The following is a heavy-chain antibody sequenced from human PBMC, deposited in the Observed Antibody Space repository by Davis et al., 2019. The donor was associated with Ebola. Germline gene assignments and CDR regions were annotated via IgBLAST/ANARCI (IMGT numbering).Heavy chain of an antibody. CDR2: IYSSGST. V-gene: IGHV4-59*01. CDR1: GGSFSDYY. D-gene: IGHD6-19*01. CDR3: AREQWLVKYFDN. Sequence: PGGSLRLSCTVSGGSFSDYYWTWIRQPPGKGLEWIGYIYSSGSTNYNPSLKSRVTMSIDTSRNQFSLDLRSVTAADTAVYYCAREQWLVKYFDNWGQGTLVSVSS. J-gene: IGHJ4*02.